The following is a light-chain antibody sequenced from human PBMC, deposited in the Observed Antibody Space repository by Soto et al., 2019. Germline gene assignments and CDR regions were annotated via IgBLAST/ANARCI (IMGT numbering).Light chain of an antibody. CDR2: GAS. J-gene: IGKJ3*01. Sequence: EIVMTQSPATLSVSPGGRATLSCRASHSVSSNLAWYQQKPGQAPRLLIYGASTRATGIPARFSGSGSGTEFTLTISSLQSEDFAVYYCQQYNNWPLFGPGTKVDI. CDR3: QQYNNWPL. V-gene: IGKV3-15*01. CDR1: HSVSSN.